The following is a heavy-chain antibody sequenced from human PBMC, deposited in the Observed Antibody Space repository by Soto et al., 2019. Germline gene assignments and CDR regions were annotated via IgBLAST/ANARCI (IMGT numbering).Heavy chain of an antibody. CDR3: ANSSCSSTACYIDY. D-gene: IGHD2-2*01. CDR1: GFSFSNYG. Sequence: QVQLVESGGGVVQPGRSLRLSCAASGFSFSNYGMHWVRQAPGKGLEWVAIISSGGGNKYYADSVKGRFTISRDNSKSTLSLQVNSLRAEDTAVYFCANSSCSSTACYIDYWGQGTLVTVSS. V-gene: IGHV3-30*18. J-gene: IGHJ4*02. CDR2: ISSGGGNK.